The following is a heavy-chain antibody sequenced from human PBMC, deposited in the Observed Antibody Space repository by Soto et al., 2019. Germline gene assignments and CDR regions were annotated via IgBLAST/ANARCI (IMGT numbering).Heavy chain of an antibody. CDR2: MNPNSGNT. V-gene: IGHV1-8*01. CDR3: ARYSGGYYYGMDD. J-gene: IGHJ6*02. CDR1: GYTFTRYD. D-gene: IGHD1-26*01. Sequence: ASVKVSCKASGYTFTRYDINWVRRAPGQGLEWMGWMNPNSGNTHYAQKFQGRVTMTRNTSISTGYMELSNLRSEDTAVYYCARYSGGYYYGMDDWGQGTTVTVSS.